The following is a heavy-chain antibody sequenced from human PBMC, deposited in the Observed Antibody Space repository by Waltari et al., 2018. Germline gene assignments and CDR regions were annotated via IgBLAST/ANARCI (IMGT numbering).Heavy chain of an antibody. CDR2: ISYDGSNK. CDR1: GFTFSSYG. D-gene: IGHD5-12*01. CDR3: AKDGYNRVFDY. V-gene: IGHV3-30*18. J-gene: IGHJ4*02. Sequence: QVQLVESGGGGVQPGRSLRLSCAASGFTFSSYGMHWVRQAPGKGLEWVAVISYDGSNKYYADSVKGRFTISRDNSKNTLYLQMNSLRAEDMAVYYCAKDGYNRVFDYWGQGTLVTVSS.